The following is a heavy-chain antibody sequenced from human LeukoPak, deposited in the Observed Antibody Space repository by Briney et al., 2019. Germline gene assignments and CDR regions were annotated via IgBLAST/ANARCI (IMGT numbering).Heavy chain of an antibody. J-gene: IGHJ3*02. Sequence: PSQTLSLTCTAYGGSISSGSYYWNWIRQPAGNALEWIGRIYTGRGTNYDPSLMRRVAVSVNTSKNQFSLKLSSVTAADTAVYYCARDGISYYDTLDAFDIWGQGTMVTVSS. CDR3: ARDGISYYDTLDAFDI. V-gene: IGHV4-61*02. D-gene: IGHD3-22*01. CDR1: GGSISSGSYY. CDR2: IYTGRGT.